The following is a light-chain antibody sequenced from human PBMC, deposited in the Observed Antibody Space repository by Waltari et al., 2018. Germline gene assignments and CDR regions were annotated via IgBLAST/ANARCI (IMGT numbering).Light chain of an antibody. Sequence: DIVLTQSPLSLPVTPGEPASISCRSSQSLLHSNGYNYLDWYLQEPGQSPQLLIYLGSNRDSGVPDRFSGSGSGTDFTLRISRVEADDVGLYYCMQALQKITFGGGTKVEIK. V-gene: IGKV2-28*01. J-gene: IGKJ4*01. CDR1: QSLLHSNGYNY. CDR2: LGS. CDR3: MQALQKIT.